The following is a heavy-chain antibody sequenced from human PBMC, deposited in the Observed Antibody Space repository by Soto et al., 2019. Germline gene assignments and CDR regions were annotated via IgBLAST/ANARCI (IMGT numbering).Heavy chain of an antibody. J-gene: IGHJ6*03. CDR2: IHSGNSA. CDR3: ARYHGYCSGCICYRYMDV. Sequence: EMQLVESGGGLVNPGGSLRLSCAASGLIVNNNYMNWVRQAPGKGLEWVSVIHSGNSASYADSVMGRFTISRHNSKNMVYLQMNSLRAEDTAVYYCARYHGYCSGCICYRYMDVWGKGTTVTVSS. D-gene: IGHD2-15*01. CDR1: GLIVNNNY. V-gene: IGHV3-53*04.